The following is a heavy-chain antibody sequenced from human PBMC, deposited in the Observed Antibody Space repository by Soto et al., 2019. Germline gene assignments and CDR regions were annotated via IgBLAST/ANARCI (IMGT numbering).Heavy chain of an antibody. CDR2: IYYSGST. CDR3: ATHEYYDFSSGYYPFDY. J-gene: IGHJ4*02. V-gene: IGHV4-31*03. D-gene: IGHD3-3*01. CDR1: GGSISSGGYY. Sequence: KSSETLSLTCTVSGGSISSGGYYWSWIRQHPGKGLEWIGYIYYSGSTYYNPSLKSRVTISVDTSKNQFSLKLSSVTAADTAVYYCATHEYYDFSSGYYPFDYWGQGTLVTVSS.